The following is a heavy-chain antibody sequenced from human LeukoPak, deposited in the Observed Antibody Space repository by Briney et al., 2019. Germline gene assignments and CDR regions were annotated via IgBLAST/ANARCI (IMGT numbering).Heavy chain of an antibody. Sequence: PGGSLRLSCAASGFTFSNAWMSWVRQAPGKGLEWGGRIKSKTDGGTTDYAAPVKGRFTISRDNSKNTLYLQMNSLRAEDTAVYYCARGGYCSGGSCFDYYYGMDVWGQGTTVTVSS. CDR1: GFTFSNAW. D-gene: IGHD2-15*01. V-gene: IGHV3-15*01. CDR3: ARGGYCSGGSCFDYYYGMDV. CDR2: IKSKTDGGTT. J-gene: IGHJ6*02.